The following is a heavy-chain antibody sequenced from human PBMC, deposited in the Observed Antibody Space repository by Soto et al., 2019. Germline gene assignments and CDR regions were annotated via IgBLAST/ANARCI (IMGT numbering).Heavy chain of an antibody. J-gene: IGHJ6*02. Sequence: ASVKVSCKASGYTFTSFYIQWVRQAPGQGPEWLGLINPSGGSSAYAQKFQGRVTMTRDTSTRTAYMELSSLRSDDTAVYYCARDVIIFGVGTSHYYNGMDVWGQGTTVTVSS. CDR3: ARDVIIFGVGTSHYYNGMDV. D-gene: IGHD3-3*02. CDR1: GYTFTSFY. V-gene: IGHV1-46*01. CDR2: INPSGGSS.